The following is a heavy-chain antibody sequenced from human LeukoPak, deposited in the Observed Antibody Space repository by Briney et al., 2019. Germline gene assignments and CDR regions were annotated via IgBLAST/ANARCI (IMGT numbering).Heavy chain of an antibody. CDR3: ANLPDLRFLEWPHLGYMDV. D-gene: IGHD3-3*01. CDR2: ISSSGSTI. V-gene: IGHV3-48*03. J-gene: IGHJ6*03. Sequence: GGSLRLSCAASGFTFSSYEMNWVRQAPGKGLEWVSYISSSGSTIYYADSVKGRFTISRDNAKNSLYLQMNSLRAEDTAVYYCANLPDLRFLEWPHLGYMDVWGKGTTVTVSS. CDR1: GFTFSSYE.